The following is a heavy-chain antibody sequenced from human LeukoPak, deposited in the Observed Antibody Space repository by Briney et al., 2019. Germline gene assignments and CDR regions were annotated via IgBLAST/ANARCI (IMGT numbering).Heavy chain of an antibody. Sequence: SVKVSFKASGGTFSSYAISWVRQAPGQGLEWMGGIIPIFGTANYAQKFQGRVTITADESTSTAYMELSSLRSEDTAVYYCADSNGGVSNGMDVWGKGTTVTVSS. CDR1: GGTFSSYA. J-gene: IGHJ6*04. V-gene: IGHV1-69*13. D-gene: IGHD2-21*01. CDR2: IIPIFGTA. CDR3: ADSNGGVSNGMDV.